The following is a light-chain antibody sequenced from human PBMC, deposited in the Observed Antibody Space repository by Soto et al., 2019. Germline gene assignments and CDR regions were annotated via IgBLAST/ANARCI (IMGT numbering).Light chain of an antibody. V-gene: IGLV2-14*01. CDR3: SSYSSSSTLDV. J-gene: IGLJ2*01. CDR1: SSDVGGYNY. CDR2: DVS. Sequence: QSVLTQPASVSGSPGQSITISCTGTSSDVGGYNYVSWYQHYPGKAPKLMIYDVSNRPSGVSNRFSGSKSGNTASLTISGLQAEDEADYYCSSYSSSSTLDVFGGGTKVTVL.